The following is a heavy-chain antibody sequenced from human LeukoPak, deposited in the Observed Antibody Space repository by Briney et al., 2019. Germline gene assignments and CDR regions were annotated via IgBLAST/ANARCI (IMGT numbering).Heavy chain of an antibody. CDR1: GYTLTELS. D-gene: IGHD5-18*01. V-gene: IGHV1-24*01. Sequence: ASVKVSCKVSGYTLTELSMHWVRQAPGKGLEWMGGFDPEDGETIYAQKFQGRVTMTRDTSTSTVYMELSSLRSEDTAVYYCARGYNYGDYWGQGTLVIVFS. J-gene: IGHJ4*02. CDR3: ARGYNYGDY. CDR2: FDPEDGET.